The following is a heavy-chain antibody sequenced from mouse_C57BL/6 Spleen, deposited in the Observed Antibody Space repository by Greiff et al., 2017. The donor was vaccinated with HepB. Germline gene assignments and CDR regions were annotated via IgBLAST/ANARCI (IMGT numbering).Heavy chain of an antibody. CDR3: ARAYYSNWGFAY. J-gene: IGHJ3*01. CDR2: IYPGDGDT. D-gene: IGHD2-5*01. Sequence: VKLMESGAELVKPGASVKISCKASGYAFSSYWMNWVKQRPGKGLEWIGQIYPGDGDTNYNGKFKGKATLTADKSSSTAYMQLSSLTSEDSAVYFCARAYYSNWGFAYWGQGTLVTVSA. V-gene: IGHV1-80*01. CDR1: GYAFSSYW.